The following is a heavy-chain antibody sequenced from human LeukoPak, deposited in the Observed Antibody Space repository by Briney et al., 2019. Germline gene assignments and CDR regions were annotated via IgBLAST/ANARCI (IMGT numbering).Heavy chain of an antibody. CDR1: GSTFSSYA. V-gene: IGHV3-23*01. D-gene: IGHD3-10*01. Sequence: GGSLRLSCAASGSTFSSYAMSWVRQAPGKGLEWVSAISGSGGSTYYADSVKGRFTISRDNSKNTLYLQMNSLRAEDTAVYYCAKGLRFGELLYLDYWGQGTLVTVSS. CDR3: AKGLRFGELLYLDY. CDR2: ISGSGGST. J-gene: IGHJ4*02.